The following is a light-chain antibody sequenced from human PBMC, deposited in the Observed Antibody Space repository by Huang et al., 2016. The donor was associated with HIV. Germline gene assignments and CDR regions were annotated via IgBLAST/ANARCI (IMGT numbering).Light chain of an antibody. CDR1: QSLVHSDGNTY. CDR3: MQGTHWRT. Sequence: EVVMTQSPVSLHVTLGQSASISCRSSQSLVHSDGNTYFNWFQQRPVQSPRRLIYKVSIRDPGVPDRFSGSGSGTYFTLKISRVEAEDVGVYFCMQGTHWRTFGGGTKVEIK. J-gene: IGKJ4*01. CDR2: KVS. V-gene: IGKV2-30*02.